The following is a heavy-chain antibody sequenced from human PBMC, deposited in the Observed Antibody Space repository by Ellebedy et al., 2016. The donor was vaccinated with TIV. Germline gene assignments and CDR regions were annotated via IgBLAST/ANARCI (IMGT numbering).Heavy chain of an antibody. CDR1: GYSISSGYY. Sequence: SETLSLXXTVSGYSISSGYYWGWIRQPPGKGLEWIGSIYHSGSTYYNPSLKSRVTISVDTSKNQFSLKLSSVTAADTAVYYCARGRIAVAGYFDYWGQGTLVTVSS. J-gene: IGHJ4*02. V-gene: IGHV4-38-2*02. D-gene: IGHD6-19*01. CDR3: ARGRIAVAGYFDY. CDR2: IYHSGST.